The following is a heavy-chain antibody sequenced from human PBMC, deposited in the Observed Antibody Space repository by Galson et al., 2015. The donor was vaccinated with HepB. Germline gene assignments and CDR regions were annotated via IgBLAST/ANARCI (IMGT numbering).Heavy chain of an antibody. CDR3: VRWGSFDS. D-gene: IGHD3-16*01. CDR1: GFNFSAYS. V-gene: IGHV3-48*01. Sequence: SLRLSCAASGFNFSAYSMNWVRQAPGEGLQWVSYIGKTSRGIYYTDPVKGRFTISRDNAKNSVTLQMNSLRVEDTAVYYCVRWGSFDSWGQGTLVIVSS. J-gene: IGHJ4*02. CDR2: IGKTSRGI.